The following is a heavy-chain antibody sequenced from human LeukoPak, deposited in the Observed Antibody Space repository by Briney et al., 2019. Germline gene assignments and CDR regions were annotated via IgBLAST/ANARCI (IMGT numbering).Heavy chain of an antibody. J-gene: IGHJ4*02. D-gene: IGHD4-23*01. CDR1: GYTFTGYY. CDR2: INPDSGGT. V-gene: IGHV1-2*02. Sequence: ASVKVSCKASGYTFTGYYMHWVRQAPGQGLEWMGWINPDSGGTNYAQKFQGRVTMTRDTSISTAYMELSRLRSDDTAVYYCARGGPTVVTLYYFDYWGQGTLVTVSS. CDR3: ARGGPTVVTLYYFDY.